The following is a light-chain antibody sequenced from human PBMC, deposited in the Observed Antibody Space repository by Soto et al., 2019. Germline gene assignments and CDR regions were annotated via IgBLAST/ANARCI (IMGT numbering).Light chain of an antibody. CDR3: CSYTSSNTYV. CDR2: DVT. J-gene: IGLJ1*01. V-gene: IGLV2-14*03. CDR1: SSDVGAYNH. Sequence: QPVLTQPASVSGSPGQSITISCTGTSSDVGAYNHVSWYQQHPGKAPKLMISDVTNRPSGVSNRFSGSKSDNTASLTISGLQAEDEADYYCCSYTSSNTYVFGTGTKLTVL.